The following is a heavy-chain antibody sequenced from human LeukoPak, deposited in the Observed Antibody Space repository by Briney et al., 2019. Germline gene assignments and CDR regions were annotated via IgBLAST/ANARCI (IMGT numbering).Heavy chain of an antibody. CDR1: GFTFRNAS. CDR3: AHRDTTMVRVDY. Sequence: GGSLRLSCAASGFTFRNASMSWVRQAPGKGLEWVGRIKSKTDGGTADYAAPVKGRFTVSRDDSKNTLYLQMNSLTTEDTAVYFCAHRDTTMVRVDYWGQGTLVTVAS. V-gene: IGHV3-15*01. D-gene: IGHD5-18*01. J-gene: IGHJ4*02. CDR2: IKSKTDGGTA.